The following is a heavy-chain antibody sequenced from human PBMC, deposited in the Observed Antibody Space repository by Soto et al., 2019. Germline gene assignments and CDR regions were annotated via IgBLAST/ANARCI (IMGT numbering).Heavy chain of an antibody. J-gene: IGHJ4*02. V-gene: IGHV1-69*01. D-gene: IGHD2-2*02. CDR2: IIPMFGTA. CDR3: AIYHCTTTSCYSAFYFDY. CDR1: EGTFSSYG. Sequence: VHLVQSGAEVKKPGSSVKVSCKASEGTFSSYGISWVRQAPGQGLEWMGGIIPMFGTAKYAQKFQGRVTITADESTSTGYMALSSLRSEDTAVYYCAIYHCTTTSCYSAFYFDYWGQGTLVTVSS.